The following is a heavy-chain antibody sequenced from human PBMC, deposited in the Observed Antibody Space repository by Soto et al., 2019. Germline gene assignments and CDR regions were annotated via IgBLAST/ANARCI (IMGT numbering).Heavy chain of an antibody. CDR2: IYNSGNT. CDR3: ARHDRSNRGGTMGAFDI. J-gene: IGHJ3*02. D-gene: IGHD5-12*01. Sequence: SETLSLTCTVSGGSVSSGSYYWSWIRQPRGKGLEWIGSIYNSGNTYYKPSLKSRVTISVDTSKNQFSLKLSSVTAADTAVYYCARHDRSNRGGTMGAFDIWGQGTMVTVS. CDR1: GGSVSSGSYY. V-gene: IGHV4-39*01.